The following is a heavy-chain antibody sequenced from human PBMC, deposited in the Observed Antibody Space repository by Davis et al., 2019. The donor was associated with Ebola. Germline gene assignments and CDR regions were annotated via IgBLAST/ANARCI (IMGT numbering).Heavy chain of an antibody. D-gene: IGHD5-12*01. CDR2: IIPIFGTA. J-gene: IGHJ6*03. CDR3: ARIVAPYYYMDV. V-gene: IGHV1-69*13. CDR1: GGTFSSYA. Sequence: SVKVSCKASGGTFSSYAISWVRQAPGQGLEWMGGIIPIFGTANYAQKFQGRVTITADESTSTAYMELSSLRSEDTAVYYCARIVAPYYYMDVWGKGTTVTVSS.